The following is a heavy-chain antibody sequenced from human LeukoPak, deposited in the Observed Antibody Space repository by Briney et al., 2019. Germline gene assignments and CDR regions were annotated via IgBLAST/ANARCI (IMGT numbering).Heavy chain of an antibody. J-gene: IGHJ6*02. V-gene: IGHV1-46*01. Sequence: ASVKVSCKASGYTFTTYYIHWVRQAPGQGLELMGLINPSDGSTTYAQKFQGRVTMTRDTSTSTVYMELSSLRSEDTAVYYCARDRQGSYFGLDVWGQGTTVTVSS. CDR3: ARDRQGSYFGLDV. CDR2: INPSDGST. CDR1: GYTFTTYY.